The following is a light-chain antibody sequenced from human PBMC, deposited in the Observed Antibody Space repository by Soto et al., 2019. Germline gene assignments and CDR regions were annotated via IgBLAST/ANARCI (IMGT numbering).Light chain of an antibody. V-gene: IGKV3-20*01. CDR3: QQDGSSPPIT. CDR2: GAS. CDR1: QSVNNRY. Sequence: EIVLTQSPGTLSLSPGEIATLACRASQSVNNRYLAWYHQKGGQALRLLIYGASSRATGIPDRFSGSGSGTEFTLTISRLEPEDFAGYYCQQDGSSPPITFGGGTKVEIK. J-gene: IGKJ4*01.